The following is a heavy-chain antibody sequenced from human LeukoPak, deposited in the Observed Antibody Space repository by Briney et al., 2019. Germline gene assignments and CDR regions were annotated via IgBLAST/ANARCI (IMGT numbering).Heavy chain of an antibody. CDR1: GGSISSSSYY. Sequence: SETLSLTCTVSGGSISSSSYYWGWIRQPPGKGLEWIGSTYYSGSTYYNPSPKSRVTISVDTSKNQFSLKLSSVTAADTAVYYCARLRSGWAMGPFDYWGQGTLVTVSS. CDR3: ARLRSGWAMGPFDY. V-gene: IGHV4-39*01. J-gene: IGHJ4*02. CDR2: TYYSGST. D-gene: IGHD6-25*01.